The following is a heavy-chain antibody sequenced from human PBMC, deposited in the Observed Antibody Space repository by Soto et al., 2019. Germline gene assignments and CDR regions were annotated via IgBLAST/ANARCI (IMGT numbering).Heavy chain of an antibody. CDR3: ARAYEGDYFDY. V-gene: IGHV3-30-3*01. CDR1: GFTFSSYA. CDR2: ISYDGSNK. J-gene: IGHJ4*02. Sequence: QVQLVESGGGVVQPGRSLRLSCAASGFTFSSYAMHWVRQAPGKGLEWVAVISYDGSNKYYADSVKGRFTISRDNSKNALYLQRNGLRAEDTAVYYGARAYEGDYFDYWGQGTLVTVSS. D-gene: IGHD3-16*01.